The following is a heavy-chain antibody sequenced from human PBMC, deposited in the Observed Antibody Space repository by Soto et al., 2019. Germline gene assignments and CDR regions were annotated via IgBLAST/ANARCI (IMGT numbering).Heavy chain of an antibody. CDR3: ARDHEAMITFGGVIVESGYYGMDV. J-gene: IGHJ6*02. Sequence: QVQLVQSGAEVKKPGASVKVSCKASGYTFTSYGISWVRQAPGQGLEWMGWISAYNRNPNYAQKRQGRVTETTDTSTSTAYIELRSLRSDDTAVYYCARDHEAMITFGGVIVESGYYGMDVWGQGTTVTVSS. CDR1: GYTFTSYG. V-gene: IGHV1-18*01. CDR2: ISAYNRNP. D-gene: IGHD3-16*02.